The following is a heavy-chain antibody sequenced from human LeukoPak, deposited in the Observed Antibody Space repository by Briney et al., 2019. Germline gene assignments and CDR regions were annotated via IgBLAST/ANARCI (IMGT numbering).Heavy chain of an antibody. Sequence: PGGSLRLSCAASGFTVSTNYMSWVRQAPGKGLEWVSVIYSGGSTYYADSVKGRFTISRDNSKNTLYFQMNSLRAEDTAVYYCARVYSPAAFYYYGMDVWGQGTTVTVSS. J-gene: IGHJ6*02. D-gene: IGHD2-2*01. CDR3: ARVYSPAAFYYYGMDV. CDR1: GFTVSTNY. CDR2: IYSGGST. V-gene: IGHV3-53*01.